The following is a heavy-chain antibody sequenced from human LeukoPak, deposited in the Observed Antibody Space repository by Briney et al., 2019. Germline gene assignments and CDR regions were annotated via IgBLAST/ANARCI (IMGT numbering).Heavy chain of an antibody. V-gene: IGHV5-10-1*01. J-gene: IGHJ4*02. D-gene: IGHD6-19*01. CDR1: GYSFTSYW. CDR2: IDPSDCQT. CDR3: AGGLAVANAAY. Sequence: GESLKISCQGSGYSFTSYWISWVRQMPGKGLEWMGRIDPSDCQTNYSPSFQGHVTISADKSISTVYLQWSRLKASDTAMYYCAGGLAVANAAYWGRGTRVTVPS.